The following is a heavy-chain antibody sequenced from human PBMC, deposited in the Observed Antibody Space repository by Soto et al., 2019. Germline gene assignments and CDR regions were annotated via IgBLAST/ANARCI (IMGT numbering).Heavy chain of an antibody. Sequence: QVQLQESGPGLVRPSGTLSLTCAVSGGSITNNNWWHWVRQPPGKGLEWIGEIYHSGSTNYNPSLKSRVTILVDKSSNQFSLMLNSVTAADTAVYFCVRGISADYGIESWGQGTLATVSS. CDR2: IYHSGST. CDR1: GGSITNNNW. J-gene: IGHJ4*02. D-gene: IGHD4-17*01. V-gene: IGHV4-4*02. CDR3: VRGISADYGIES.